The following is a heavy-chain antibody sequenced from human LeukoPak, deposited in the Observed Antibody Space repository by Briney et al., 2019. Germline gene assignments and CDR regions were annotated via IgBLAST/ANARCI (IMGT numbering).Heavy chain of an antibody. CDR2: IYSGGST. V-gene: IGHV3-53*01. CDR1: GFTVSSNY. Sequence: GGSLRLSCAASGFTVSSNYMSWVRQAPGKGLEWVSVIYSGGSTYYADSVKGRFTISKDNSKNTLYLQMNSLRAEDTAVYYCARSQPTYSSGWYPSDYGMDVWGQGTTVTVSS. CDR3: ARSQPTYSSGWYPSDYGMDV. J-gene: IGHJ6*02. D-gene: IGHD6-19*01.